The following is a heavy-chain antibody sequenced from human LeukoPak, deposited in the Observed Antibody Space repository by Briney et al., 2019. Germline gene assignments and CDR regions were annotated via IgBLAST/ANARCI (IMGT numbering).Heavy chain of an antibody. D-gene: IGHD3-3*01. J-gene: IGHJ5*02. CDR1: GGSISSYY. CDR2: IYYSGST. V-gene: IGHV4-59*01. Sequence: SETLSLTCTASGGSISSYYWSWIRQPPGKGLEWIGYIYYSGSTNYNPSLKSRVTISVDTSKNQFSLKLSSVTAADTAVYYCARANYDFWSGYIHWFDPWGQGTLVTVSS. CDR3: ARANYDFWSGYIHWFDP.